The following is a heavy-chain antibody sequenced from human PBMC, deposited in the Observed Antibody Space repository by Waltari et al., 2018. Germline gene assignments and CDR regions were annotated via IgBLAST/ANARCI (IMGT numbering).Heavy chain of an antibody. V-gene: IGHV4-39*07. CDR2: IYYTGIT. J-gene: IGHJ5*02. CDR1: GGSISSSSYY. Sequence: QLRLQESGPGLVKPSETLSLTCTVSGGSISSSSYYWGWIRQPPGKGLEWIGSIYYTGITYYNPSLKSRVTISVDTSKNQFSLKLSSVTAADTAVYYCARDCSGSWYYWFDPCGQGTLVTVSS. CDR3: ARDCSGSWYYWFDP. D-gene: IGHD6-13*01.